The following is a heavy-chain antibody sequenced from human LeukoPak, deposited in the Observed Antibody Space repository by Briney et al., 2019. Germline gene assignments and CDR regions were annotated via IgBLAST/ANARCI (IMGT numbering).Heavy chain of an antibody. CDR3: ARPVGGATGTTGYFDY. CDR2: IRQDGSEK. Sequence: GGSLRLSCAASGFTFSSYWMSWVRQAPGKGLEWVANIRQDGSEKYYVDSVKGRFTISRDNAKNSLYLQMNSLRAEDTAVYYCARPVGGATGTTGYFDYWGQGTLVTVSS. V-gene: IGHV3-7*01. CDR1: GFTFSSYW. J-gene: IGHJ4*02. D-gene: IGHD1-1*01.